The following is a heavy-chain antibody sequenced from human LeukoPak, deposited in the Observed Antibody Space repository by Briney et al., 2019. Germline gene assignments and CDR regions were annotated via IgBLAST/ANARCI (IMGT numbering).Heavy chain of an antibody. J-gene: IGHJ4*02. D-gene: IGHD3-10*01. V-gene: IGHV3-30*03. CDR1: GFTFSSYG. CDR2: ISYDGTNK. Sequence: GGSLRLSCAASGFTFSSYGMHWVRQAPGKGLEWVAVISYDGTNKYYADSVKGRFTISRDNSKNTLYLQMNSLRAEDTAVYYCARDGSGSYAFDYWGQGTLVTVSP. CDR3: ARDGSGSYAFDY.